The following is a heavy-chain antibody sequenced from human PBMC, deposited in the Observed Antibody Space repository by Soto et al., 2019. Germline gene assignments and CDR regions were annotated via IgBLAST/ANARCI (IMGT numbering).Heavy chain of an antibody. D-gene: IGHD3-22*01. CDR1: GFTFSSYG. CDR3: ARAGGDYDSYYYGMDV. CDR2: IWYDGSNK. J-gene: IGHJ6*02. Sequence: QVQLVESGGGVVQPGRSLRLSCAASGFTFSSYGMHWVRQAPGKGLEWVAVIWYDGSNKYYADSVKGRFTISRDNSKNTLYLQMNSLRAEDTAVYYCARAGGDYDSYYYGMDVWGQGTTVTVSS. V-gene: IGHV3-33*01.